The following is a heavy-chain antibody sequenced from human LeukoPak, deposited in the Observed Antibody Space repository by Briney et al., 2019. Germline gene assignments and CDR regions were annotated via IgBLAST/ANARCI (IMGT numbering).Heavy chain of an antibody. Sequence: ASVKVSCKASGYTFTSYGISWVRQAPGQGLEWMGWISAYNGNTNYAQKLQGRVTMTTDTSTSTAYMELRSLRSDDTAVYYCARDWPRFWSGYHPFDYWGQGTLVTVSS. CDR3: ARDWPRFWSGYHPFDY. CDR2: ISAYNGNT. CDR1: GYTFTSYG. D-gene: IGHD3-3*01. J-gene: IGHJ4*02. V-gene: IGHV1-18*01.